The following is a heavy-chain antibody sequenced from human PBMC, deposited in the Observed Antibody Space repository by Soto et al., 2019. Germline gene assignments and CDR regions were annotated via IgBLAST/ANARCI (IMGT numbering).Heavy chain of an antibody. CDR1: GFSLSTSGVG. CDR2: IYWDDDK. J-gene: IGHJ4*02. V-gene: IGHV2-5*02. D-gene: IGHD2-21*01. CDR3: VHRVIYSGHAY. Sequence: QITLKESGPTLVKPTQTLTLTCTFSGFSLSTSGVGVGWIRQPPGKALQWLTLIYWDDDKRYSPSLKSRLTITYDTPNNQVVLTMTNMDPVDTATYYCVHRVIYSGHAYWGQGTLVTVSS.